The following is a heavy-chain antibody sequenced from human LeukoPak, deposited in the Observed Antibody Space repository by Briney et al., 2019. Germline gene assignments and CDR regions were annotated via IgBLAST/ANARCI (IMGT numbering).Heavy chain of an antibody. J-gene: IGHJ4*02. CDR3: ARSSFRGSCLHFDY. D-gene: IGHD2-15*01. CDR1: GGTFSSYA. V-gene: IGHV1-69*06. CDR2: IIPIFGTA. Sequence: GASVKVSCKASGGTFSSYAISWVRQAPGQGLEWMGGIIPIFGTANYAQKFQGRVTITADKSTSTAYMELSSLRSEDTAVYYCARSSFRGSCLHFDYWGQGTLVTVSS.